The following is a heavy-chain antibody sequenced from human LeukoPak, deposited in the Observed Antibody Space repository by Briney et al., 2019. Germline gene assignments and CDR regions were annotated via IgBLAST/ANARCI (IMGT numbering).Heavy chain of an antibody. CDR2: IYTSVST. D-gene: IGHD1-26*01. CDR1: GGSIRSYY. CDR3: ASEAYSGSHYFDY. J-gene: IGHJ4*02. V-gene: IGHV4-4*07. Sequence: PSETLSLTCAVSGGSIRSYYWNWIRQPAGKGLEWIGRIYTSVSTNYNPSLKSRVTMSVDTSKNQFSLKPSSVTAADTAVYYCASEAYSGSHYFDYWGQGTLVTVSS.